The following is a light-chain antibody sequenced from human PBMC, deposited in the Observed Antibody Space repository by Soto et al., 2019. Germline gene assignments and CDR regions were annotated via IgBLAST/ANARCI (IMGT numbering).Light chain of an antibody. J-gene: IGKJ2*01. CDR2: DAS. CDR1: QSVSSY. CDR3: QQRSNWPYT. V-gene: IGKV3-11*01. Sequence: EIVLTQSPATLSLSPGERATLSCRASQSVSSYLAWYQQKPGQAPRLLIYDASNRATGIPARFSGSGSGTDFTLTISGLEPEDCAVYYCQQRSNWPYTFGQGTKLEIK.